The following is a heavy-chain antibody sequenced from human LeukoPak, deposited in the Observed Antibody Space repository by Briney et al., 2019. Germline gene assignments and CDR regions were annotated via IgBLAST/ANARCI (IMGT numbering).Heavy chain of an antibody. CDR3: AKGAIAAAGMGGYFDY. Sequence: PGGSLRLSCAASGFIFSSYAMSWVRQAPGKGLEWVSGIGDTGVSTYYTDSVKGRFTISRDKSKNTLYLQMNSLRTEDTAVYYCAKGAIAAAGMGGYFDYWGQGTLVTVSS. J-gene: IGHJ4*02. V-gene: IGHV3-23*01. CDR2: IGDTGVST. D-gene: IGHD6-13*01. CDR1: GFIFSSYA.